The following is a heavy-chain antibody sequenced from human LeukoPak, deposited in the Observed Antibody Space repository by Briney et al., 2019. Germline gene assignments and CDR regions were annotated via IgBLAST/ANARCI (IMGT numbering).Heavy chain of an antibody. D-gene: IGHD6-19*01. CDR3: AKDLGRSPGGIAVS. J-gene: IGHJ4*02. CDR1: GFTFSSYA. CDR2: ISGSGGST. V-gene: IGHV3-23*01. Sequence: GGSLRLSCAASGFTFSSYAMSWVRQAPGKGLEWVSAISGSGGSTYYADSVKGRFTISRDNSKNTLYLQMNSLRVEDTAVYYCAKDLGRSPGGIAVSWGQGTLVTVSS.